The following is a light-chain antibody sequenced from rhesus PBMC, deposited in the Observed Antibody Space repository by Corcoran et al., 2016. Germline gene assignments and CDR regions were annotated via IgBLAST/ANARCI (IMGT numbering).Light chain of an antibody. CDR1: NIGSKN. Sequence: SYDLTQPHSVSVSPGQTARITCGGDNIGSKNVHWNQQKPAQAPVLVIFDDNERPSGIPERFSGSNSGNTATLTISGVKAGDEADYYCQVWDSSSDHPIFGAGTRLTVL. CDR2: DDN. J-gene: IGLJ1*01. V-gene: IGLV3-36*02. CDR3: QVWDSSSDHPI.